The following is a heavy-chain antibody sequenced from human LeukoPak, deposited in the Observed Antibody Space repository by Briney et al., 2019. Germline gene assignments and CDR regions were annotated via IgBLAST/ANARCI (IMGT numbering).Heavy chain of an antibody. CDR1: GGSFSGCY. Sequence: SETLSLTCAVYGGSFSGCYWSWIRQPPGKGLEWIGEINHSGSTNYNPSLKSRVTISVDTSKNQFSLKLSSVTAADTAVYYCARDDRGLLWFGEYDYWGQGTLVTVSS. D-gene: IGHD3-10*01. V-gene: IGHV4-34*01. CDR3: ARDDRGLLWFGEYDY. J-gene: IGHJ4*02. CDR2: INHSGST.